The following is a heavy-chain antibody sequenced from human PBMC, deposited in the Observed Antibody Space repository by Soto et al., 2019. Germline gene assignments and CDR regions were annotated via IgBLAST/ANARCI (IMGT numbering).Heavy chain of an antibody. Sequence: QVQLQESGPGLVKPSQTLSLTCTVSGGSISSGGYYWSWIRQHPGKGLEWIGYIYYSGSTYYNPSLKRRVTISVDTSKNQFSLKLSSVTAADTAVYYCARENGDTQSSFYYYYGMDVWGQGTTVTVSS. CDR1: GGSISSGGYY. D-gene: IGHD4-17*01. J-gene: IGHJ6*02. V-gene: IGHV4-31*03. CDR3: ARENGDTQSSFYYYYGMDV. CDR2: IYYSGST.